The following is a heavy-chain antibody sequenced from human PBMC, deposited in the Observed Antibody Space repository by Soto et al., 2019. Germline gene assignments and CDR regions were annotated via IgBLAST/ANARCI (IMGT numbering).Heavy chain of an antibody. V-gene: IGHV1-18*01. Sequence: ASVKVSCKASGYTFSSYCISWVRQAPGQGLEWMGWISAYNRNTNYAQKLQGRVTMTTDTSTSTAYMELRSLRSDDTAVYYCARGVCGGDCYSYFDYWGQGTLVTVSS. CDR3: ARGVCGGDCYSYFDY. CDR1: GYTFSSYC. D-gene: IGHD2-21*02. CDR2: ISAYNRNT. J-gene: IGHJ4*02.